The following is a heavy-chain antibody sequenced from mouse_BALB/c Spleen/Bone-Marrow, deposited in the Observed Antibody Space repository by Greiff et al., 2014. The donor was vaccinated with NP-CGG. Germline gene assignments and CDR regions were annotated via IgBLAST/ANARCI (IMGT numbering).Heavy chain of an antibody. CDR1: GFNIKDTY. CDR2: IDTANGNT. V-gene: IGHV14-3*02. Sequence: VQLQQSGAELVKPGASVKLSCTASGFNIKDTYMHWVKQRPEQGLEWIGRIDTANGNTKYDPKFQGKATITADTSSNTAYLQLSSLASEDTAVYSCARYGNGLMDYWGQGTSVTVPS. CDR3: ARYGNGLMDY. J-gene: IGHJ4*01. D-gene: IGHD2-1*01.